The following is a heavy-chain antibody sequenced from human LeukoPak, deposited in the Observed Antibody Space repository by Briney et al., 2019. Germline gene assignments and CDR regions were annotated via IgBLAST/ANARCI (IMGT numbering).Heavy chain of an antibody. J-gene: IGHJ4*02. CDR3: ARVLRGWLGVFDY. CDR1: GGSISSSSYY. D-gene: IGHD6-19*01. CDR2: IYYSGST. V-gene: IGHV4-39*07. Sequence: PSETLSLTCTVSGGSISSSSYYWGWIRQPPGKGLEWIGSIYYSGSTDYNPSLKSRVTMSVDTSKNQFSLKLSSVTAADTAVYYCARVLRGWLGVFDYWGQGTLVTVSS.